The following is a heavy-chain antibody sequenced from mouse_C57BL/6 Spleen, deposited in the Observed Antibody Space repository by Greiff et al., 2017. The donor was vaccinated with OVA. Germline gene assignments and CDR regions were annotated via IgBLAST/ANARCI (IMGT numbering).Heavy chain of an antibody. V-gene: IGHV1-18*01. CDR1: GYTFTDYN. D-gene: IGHD2-2*01. CDR2: INPNNGGT. CDR3: ARWGYDGFAY. Sequence: EVKLVESGPELVKPGASVKIPCKASGYTFTDYNMDWVKQSHGKSLEWIGDINPNNGGTIYNQKFKGKATLTVDKSSSTAYMELRSLTSEDTAVYYCARWGYDGFAYWGQGTLVTVSA. J-gene: IGHJ3*01.